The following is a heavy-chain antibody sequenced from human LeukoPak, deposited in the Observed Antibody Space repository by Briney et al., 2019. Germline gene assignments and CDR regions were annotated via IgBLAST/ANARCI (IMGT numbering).Heavy chain of an antibody. CDR3: ARQAPYYYDTSGNDAFDI. V-gene: IGHV5-51*01. Sequence: GESLKISCKTSGYIFTTYWIGWVRQMPGKGLEWMGIIYPGDSDTRYGPSFQGQVTISVDKSISTAYLEWSSLKASDTAMYYCARQAPYYYDTSGNDAFDIWGQGTMVTVSS. J-gene: IGHJ3*02. CDR2: IYPGDSDT. D-gene: IGHD3-22*01. CDR1: GYIFTTYW.